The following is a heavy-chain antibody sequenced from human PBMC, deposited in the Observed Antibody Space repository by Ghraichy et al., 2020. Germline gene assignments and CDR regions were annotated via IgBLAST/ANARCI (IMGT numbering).Heavy chain of an antibody. CDR1: GGSISSYY. J-gene: IGHJ4*02. CDR3: ARLVSYYDFWSGYYGGMFDY. Sequence: SQTLSLTCTVSGGSISSYYWSWIRQPPGKGLEWIGYIYTSGSTNYNPSLKSRVTISVDTSKNQFSLKLSSVTAADTAVYYCARLVSYYDFWSGYYGGMFDYWGQGTLVTVSS. V-gene: IGHV4-4*09. CDR2: IYTSGST. D-gene: IGHD3-3*01.